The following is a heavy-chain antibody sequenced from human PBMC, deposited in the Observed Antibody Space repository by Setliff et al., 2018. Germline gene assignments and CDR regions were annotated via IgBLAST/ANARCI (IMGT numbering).Heavy chain of an antibody. J-gene: IGHJ4*02. CDR1: GYTFTNFG. CDR3: ARGPPDFVVVPAAAKFDF. D-gene: IGHD2-2*01. Sequence: ASVKVSCKTSGYTFTNFGINWVRQAPGQRLEWMGWNSAYAQKFQGRVTMTTDTPTSTAYMELRSLRSDDTAVYYCARGPPDFVVVPAAAKFDFWGQGTLVTVSS. CDR2: NSAY. V-gene: IGHV1-18*01.